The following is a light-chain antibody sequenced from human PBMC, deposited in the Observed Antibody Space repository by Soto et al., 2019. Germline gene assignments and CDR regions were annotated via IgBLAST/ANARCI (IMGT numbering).Light chain of an antibody. Sequence: DIVMTQSPDSLAVSLGERATINCKSSQSVLYSSNNKNYLAWYQQKPGQPPKLLIYWASTRESGVPDRFSGSGSGTDFPLTISSLQAEDVAVYSCQQYTVPGTFGQGTKVEIK. CDR1: QSVLYSSNNKNY. V-gene: IGKV4-1*01. CDR2: WAS. J-gene: IGKJ1*01. CDR3: QQYTVPGT.